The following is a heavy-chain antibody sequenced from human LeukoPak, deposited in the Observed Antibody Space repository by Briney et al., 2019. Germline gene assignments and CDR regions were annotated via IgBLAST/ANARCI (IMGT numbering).Heavy chain of an antibody. J-gene: IGHJ5*02. Sequence: SEXXXXXXXXAGYSITNGYYWAWIRQPPGKGVGWIGXIDYSCITYYNPSLKSRVTLSVDTSKTQFSLKVSSVTAADTAVYYCARNPHVVVVVAKIYWFDPWGQGTLVTVSS. CDR2: IDYSCIT. V-gene: IGHV4-38-2*02. CDR3: ARNPHVVVVVAKIYWFDP. D-gene: IGHD2-21*01. CDR1: GYSITNGYY.